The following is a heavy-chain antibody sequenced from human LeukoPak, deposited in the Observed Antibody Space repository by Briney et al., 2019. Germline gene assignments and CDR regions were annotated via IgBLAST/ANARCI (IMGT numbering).Heavy chain of an antibody. V-gene: IGHV1-18*01. Sequence: ASVKVSCKASGYTFRRFGISWVRQPAGHGLEWMGWISIYSGNTKYGQKFQGRVTLTTDTSTNTSYMELKSLRSDDTAIYYSARDFLYDRIGRSSSGLDRWGQGTLVTVSS. CDR3: ARDFLYDRIGRSSSGLDR. D-gene: IGHD3-22*01. J-gene: IGHJ5*02. CDR1: GYTFRRFG. CDR2: ISIYSGNT.